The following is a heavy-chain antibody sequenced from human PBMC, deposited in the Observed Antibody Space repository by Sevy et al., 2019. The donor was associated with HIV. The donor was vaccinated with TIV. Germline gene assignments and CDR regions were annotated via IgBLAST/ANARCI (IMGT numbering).Heavy chain of an antibody. CDR3: AKDEWDSRNWYNDY. CDR2: ISGSGDTT. CDR1: GFTFSSYA. V-gene: IGHV3-23*01. D-gene: IGHD6-13*01. Sequence: GGSLRLSCAASGFTFSSYAMNWVRQAPGKGLEWVTTISGSGDTTYYSDSLKGRFTISRDNSKTTLYLQMNGLRAEDTTIYYTAKDEWDSRNWYNDYWGQGTLVTVSS. J-gene: IGHJ4*02.